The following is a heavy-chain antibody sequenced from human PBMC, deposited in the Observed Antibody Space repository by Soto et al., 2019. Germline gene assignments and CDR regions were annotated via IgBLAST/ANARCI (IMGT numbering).Heavy chain of an antibody. J-gene: IGHJ4*02. CDR2: ISGSGGST. Sequence: PGGSLRLSCAASGFTFSSYAMSWVRQAPGKGLEWVSAISGSGGSTYYADSVKGRFTISRDNSKNTLYLQMNSLRAEDTAVYYCAKDAVYCSGGSCYDQTTGNFDYWGQGTLVTVSS. D-gene: IGHD2-15*01. V-gene: IGHV3-23*01. CDR3: AKDAVYCSGGSCYDQTTGNFDY. CDR1: GFTFSSYA.